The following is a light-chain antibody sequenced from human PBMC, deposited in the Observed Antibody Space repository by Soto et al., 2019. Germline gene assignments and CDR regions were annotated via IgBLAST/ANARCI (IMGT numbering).Light chain of an antibody. J-gene: IGLJ1*01. V-gene: IGLV2-11*01. CDR1: STDVGHYNY. CDR2: NVN. Sequence: QSALTQPRSVSGSPGQSVTISCTGTSTDVGHYNYVSWYQQHPGKAPKLIIYNVNKRPSGVPDRSSGSKSGNSASLTISGLQPEDDADYYCCSYAGSYTYVFGTGTKLTVL. CDR3: CSYAGSYTYV.